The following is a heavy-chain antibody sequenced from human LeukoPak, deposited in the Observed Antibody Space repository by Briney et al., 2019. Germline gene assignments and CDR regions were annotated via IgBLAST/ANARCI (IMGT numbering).Heavy chain of an antibody. CDR1: GYTFTSYY. CDR3: ARGGVVPAATHGDY. D-gene: IGHD2-2*01. V-gene: IGHV1-46*01. CDR2: INPSGGST. Sequence: GASVKVSCKPSGYTFTSYYMHRVRRAPGQGLEWMGIINPSGGSTRYAQKFQGRVTMTRDTSTSTVYMELRSLGSEDTAVYYCARGGVVPAATHGDYWGQGTLVTVSS. J-gene: IGHJ4*02.